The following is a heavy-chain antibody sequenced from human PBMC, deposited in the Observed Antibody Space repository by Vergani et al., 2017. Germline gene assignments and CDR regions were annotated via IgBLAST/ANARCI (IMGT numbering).Heavy chain of an antibody. CDR2: IKQDGSEK. Sequence: EVQLVESGGGLVQPGGSLRLSCAASGFTFRSYWMSWVRQAPGKGLEWVANIKQDGSEKYYVDSVKGRFTISRDNAKNSLYLRMNSLRAEDTAVYYCARDRDGRGYYFDYWGQGTLVTVSS. V-gene: IGHV3-7*01. CDR3: ARDRDGRGYYFDY. J-gene: IGHJ4*02. CDR1: GFTFRSYW. D-gene: IGHD5-24*01.